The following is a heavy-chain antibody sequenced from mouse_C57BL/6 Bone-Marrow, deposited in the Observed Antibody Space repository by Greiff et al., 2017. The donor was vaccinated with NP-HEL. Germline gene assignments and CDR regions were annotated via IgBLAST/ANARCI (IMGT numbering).Heavy chain of an antibody. J-gene: IGHJ4*01. CDR1: GYTFTSYW. CDR3: AGYYAMDY. CDR2: IYPGSGST. V-gene: IGHV1-55*01. Sequence: VQLQQPGAELVKPGASVTMSCKASGYTFTSYWLTWVKQRPGQGLEWIGDIYPGSGSTNYNEKFKSKATLTVDTSSSTSYMQLSSLTSEDSADYYCAGYYAMDYWGQGTSVTVSS.